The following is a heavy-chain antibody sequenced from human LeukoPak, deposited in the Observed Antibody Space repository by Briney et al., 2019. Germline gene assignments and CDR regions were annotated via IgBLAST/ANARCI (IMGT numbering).Heavy chain of an antibody. J-gene: IGHJ4*02. Sequence: GGSLRLPCAASGFTFSSYSMNWVRQAPGKGLEWVSYISSSSSTIYYADSVKGRFTISRDNSKNTLYLQMNSLRADDTAVYYCAKSGYNRFDYWGQGTLVTVSS. CDR2: ISSSSSTI. CDR3: AKSGYNRFDY. V-gene: IGHV3-48*01. D-gene: IGHD5-24*01. CDR1: GFTFSSYS.